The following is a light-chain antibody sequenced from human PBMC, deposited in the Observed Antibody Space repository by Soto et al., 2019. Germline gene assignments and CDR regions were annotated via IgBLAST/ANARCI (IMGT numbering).Light chain of an antibody. J-gene: IGKJ4*01. CDR2: AAS. CDR1: QSISSY. V-gene: IGKV1-39*01. CDR3: QQSYSTPL. Sequence: DIQMTQSPSSLSASVGDRVTITCRASQSISSYLNWYQQKPGKAPKLLIYAASSLHSEVPSRFSGSGSGTDFTLTISRLQPEDFATYYWQQSYSTPLFGGGTKVEIK.